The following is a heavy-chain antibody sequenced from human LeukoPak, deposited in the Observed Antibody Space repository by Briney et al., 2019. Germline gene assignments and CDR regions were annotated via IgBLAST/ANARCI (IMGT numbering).Heavy chain of an antibody. J-gene: IGHJ6*02. CDR2: IYTSGST. CDR3: ARGRCSSTSCYNYYYGMDV. V-gene: IGHV4-4*07. Sequence: SETLSLTCTVSGGSISSYYWSWIRQPAGKGLEWIGRIYTSGSTNYNPSLKSRVTMSVDTSKNQFSLKLSSVTAADTAVYYCARGRCSSTSCYNYYYGMDVWGQGTTVTVSS. CDR1: GGSISSYY. D-gene: IGHD2-2*02.